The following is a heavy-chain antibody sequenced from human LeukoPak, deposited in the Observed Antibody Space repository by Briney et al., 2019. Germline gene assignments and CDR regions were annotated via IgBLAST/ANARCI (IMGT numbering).Heavy chain of an antibody. CDR2: TTQSGESS. CDR3: AKAAGRYFDWLSFDY. Sequence: PPGGSLRLSCVASGFTFSNKAMRWVREAPGMGLEWVTSTTQSGESSGYEDSVKGRFTISRDNSKNTLYLQMNSLRAEDTAVYYCAKAAGRYFDWLSFDYWGQGTLVTVSS. CDR1: GFTFSNKA. J-gene: IGHJ4*02. V-gene: IGHV3-23*01. D-gene: IGHD3-9*01.